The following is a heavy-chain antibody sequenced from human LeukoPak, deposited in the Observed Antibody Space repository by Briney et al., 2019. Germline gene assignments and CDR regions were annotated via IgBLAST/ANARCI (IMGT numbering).Heavy chain of an antibody. CDR2: IKSKTDGGTT. V-gene: IGHV3-15*07. D-gene: IGHD3-10*01. CDR1: GFNFMSYS. J-gene: IGHJ4*02. CDR3: TTGAVRGIIIYYFDY. Sequence: GGSLRLSCAASGFNFMSYSMNWFRQAPGKGLEWVGRIKSKTDGGTTDHAAPMKGRFTISRDDSKNTLYLQMNSLETEDTAMYYCTTGAVRGIIIYYFDYWGQGTLVTVSS.